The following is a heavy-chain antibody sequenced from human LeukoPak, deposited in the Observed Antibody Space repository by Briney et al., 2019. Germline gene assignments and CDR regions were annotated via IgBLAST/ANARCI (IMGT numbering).Heavy chain of an antibody. J-gene: IGHJ4*02. V-gene: IGHV3-21*01. CDR2: ISTSSSYI. CDR3: ARNRGDPSYFDY. CDR1: GFTFNGHS. Sequence: GGSLRLSCTASGFTFNGHSMNWVRQAPGKGLEWVSSISTSSSYIYYADSVKGRFTISRNNPKNSLYLQMNSLRAEDTAVYYCARNRGDPSYFDYWGQGTLVTVSS. D-gene: IGHD4-17*01.